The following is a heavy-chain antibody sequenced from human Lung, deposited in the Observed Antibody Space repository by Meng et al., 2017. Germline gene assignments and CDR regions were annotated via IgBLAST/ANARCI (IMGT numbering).Heavy chain of an antibody. J-gene: IGHJ4*02. V-gene: IGHV4-34*01. D-gene: IGHD3-10*01. Sequence: QGQLQELGAGLLRPSENLSLTCAGYGGSISGSYWSWIRQSTAKGREWIGKINHGGSTNYNPSLESRVTISVDTPKNQFSLRLTSMTVADTAVYYCARERHSTIIRGVIDFWGQGALVTVSS. CDR3: ARERHSTIIRGVIDF. CDR2: INHGGST. CDR1: GGSISGSY.